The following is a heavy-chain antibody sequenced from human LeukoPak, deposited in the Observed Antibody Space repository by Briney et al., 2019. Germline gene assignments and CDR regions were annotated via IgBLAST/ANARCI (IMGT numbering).Heavy chain of an antibody. CDR2: IYSGGST. CDR3: ARALLWFGELFDYGMDV. V-gene: IGHV3-53*01. D-gene: IGHD3-10*01. CDR1: GFTVSSNY. Sequence: GGSLRLSCAASGFTVSSNYMSWVRQAPGKGLEWVSVIYSGGSTYYADSVKGRFTISRDNSKNTLYLQMNSLRAEDTAVYYCARALLWFGELFDYGMDVWGEGTTVTVSS. J-gene: IGHJ6*04.